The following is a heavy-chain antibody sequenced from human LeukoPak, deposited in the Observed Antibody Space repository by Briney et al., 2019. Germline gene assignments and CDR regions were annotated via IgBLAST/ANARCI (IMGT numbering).Heavy chain of an antibody. V-gene: IGHV3-23*01. CDR2: ITGSGSHT. D-gene: IGHD2-15*01. J-gene: IGHJ6*02. CDR1: GFTFSKSA. CDR3: AKGTADRCSGNRCFPLDV. Sequence: GGSLRLSCAASGFTFSKSAMNWVRQAPGKGLEWVSIITGSGSHTYYPDSVKGRFTISRDNSRNTLYLQMNTLRAEDTALYYCAKGTADRCSGNRCFPLDVWGQGTTVTVSS.